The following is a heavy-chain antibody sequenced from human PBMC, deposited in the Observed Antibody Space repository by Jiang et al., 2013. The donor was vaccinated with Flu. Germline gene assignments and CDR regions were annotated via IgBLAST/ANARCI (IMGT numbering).Heavy chain of an antibody. CDR3: ARDPSYDYVWGSYRPTTYYYYYYGMDV. Sequence: GAEVKKPGSSVKVSCKASGGTFSSYTISWVRQAPGQGLEWMGRIIPILGIANYAQKFQVRVTITADKSTSTAYTELSSLRSEDTAVYYCARDPSYDYVWGSYRPTTYYYYYYGMDVWGQGTTVTVSS. CDR1: GGTFSSYT. V-gene: IGHV1-69*04. J-gene: IGHJ6*02. CDR2: IIPILGIA. D-gene: IGHD3-16*02.